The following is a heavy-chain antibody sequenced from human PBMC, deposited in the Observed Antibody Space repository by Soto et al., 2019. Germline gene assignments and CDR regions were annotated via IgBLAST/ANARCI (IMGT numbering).Heavy chain of an antibody. CDR3: ARLRRSRPGGWPALGTAPN. J-gene: IGHJ4*02. D-gene: IGHD2-21*02. CDR1: GGSLSTSY. CDR2: IYYTGTT. Sequence: PSETLSLTCTVSGGSLSTSYWSWIRQPPGKGLQWIGYIYYTGTTNYNPSLKSRITISLDTPKNQFSLKLNSVTAADTAVYYCARLRRSRPGGWPALGTAPNWGQGTLVTVSS. V-gene: IGHV4-59*01.